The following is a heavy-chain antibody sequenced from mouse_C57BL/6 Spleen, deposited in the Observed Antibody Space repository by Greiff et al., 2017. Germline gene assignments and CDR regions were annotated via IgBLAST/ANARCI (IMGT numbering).Heavy chain of an antibody. CDR2: IDPANGNT. Sequence: EVKLVESVAELVRPGASVKLSCTASGFNIKNTYMHWVKQRPEQGLEWIGSIDPANGNTKYAPKFQGKATITADTSSNTAYLQLSSLTSEDTAIYYCARDRAVAGYFDVWGTGTTVTVSS. CDR1: GFNIKNTY. D-gene: IGHD1-1*01. V-gene: IGHV14-3*01. CDR3: ARDRAVAGYFDV. J-gene: IGHJ1*03.